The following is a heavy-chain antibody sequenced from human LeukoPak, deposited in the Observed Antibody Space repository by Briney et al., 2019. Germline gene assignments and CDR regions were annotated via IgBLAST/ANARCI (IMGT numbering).Heavy chain of an antibody. J-gene: IGHJ6*02. CDR1: GGTFSSYA. D-gene: IGHD4-23*01. V-gene: IGHV1-69*01. CDR2: IIPIFGTA. Sequence: SVKVSCKASGGTFSSYAISWVRQAPGQGLEWMGGIIPIFGTANYAQKFQGRVTITADESTSTAYMELSSLRSEDTAVYYCARDGYGGTLYYHYYYGMDVWGQGTTVTVSS. CDR3: ARDGYGGTLYYHYYYGMDV.